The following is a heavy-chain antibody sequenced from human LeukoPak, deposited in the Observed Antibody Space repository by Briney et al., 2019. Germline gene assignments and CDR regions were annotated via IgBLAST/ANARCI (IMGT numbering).Heavy chain of an antibody. J-gene: IGHJ6*02. CDR3: ARETNYYDSSGYEDYYYYGMDV. D-gene: IGHD3-22*01. Sequence: VASVKVSCKASGGTFSSYAISWVRQAPGQGLEWMGGIIPIFGTANYAQKFQGRVTITADESTSTAYMELSSLRSEDTAVYYCARETNYYDSSGYEDYYYYGMDVWGQGTTVTVSS. V-gene: IGHV1-69*13. CDR2: IIPIFGTA. CDR1: GGTFSSYA.